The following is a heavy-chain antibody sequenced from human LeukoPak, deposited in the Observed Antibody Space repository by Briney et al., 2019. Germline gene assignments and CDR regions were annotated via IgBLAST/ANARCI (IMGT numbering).Heavy chain of an antibody. CDR1: GFTFSSYW. CDR3: ARVSYYDSSGYFDY. D-gene: IGHD3-22*01. Sequence: PGGSLRLSCAASGFTFSSYWMSWVRQAPGKGLEWVANIKQDGSEKYYVDSVKGRFTISRDNAKNSLYLQMNSLRAEDTAVYYCARVSYYDSSGYFDYWGQGILVTVSS. V-gene: IGHV3-7*03. CDR2: IKQDGSEK. J-gene: IGHJ4*02.